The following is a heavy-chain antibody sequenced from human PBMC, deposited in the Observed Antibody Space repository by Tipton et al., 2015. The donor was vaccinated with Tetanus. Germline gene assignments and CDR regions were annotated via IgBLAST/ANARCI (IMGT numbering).Heavy chain of an antibody. Sequence: SLRLSCAASGFTFSDYGMSWVRQAPGKGLEWVSSISGSGGTTQYADSVRGQFTVARDNSKKTLYLQLENLRAEDTAVYFCARRWDYYYFDLWGRGTLVTVSS. V-gene: IGHV3-23*01. J-gene: IGHJ2*01. CDR1: GFTFSDYG. D-gene: IGHD1-26*01. CDR3: ARRWDYYYFDL. CDR2: ISGSGGTT.